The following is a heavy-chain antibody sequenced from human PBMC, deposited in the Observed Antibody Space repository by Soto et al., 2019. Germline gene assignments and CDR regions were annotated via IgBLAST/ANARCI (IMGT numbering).Heavy chain of an antibody. V-gene: IGHV4-61*01. Sequence: SETLSLTCTVSGGSVSSGSYYWSWIRQPPGKGLEWIGYIYYSGSTNYNPSLKSRVTISVDTSKNQFSLKLSSVTAADTAVYYCARERFATIFGVVTTYGMDVWGQGTTVTVPS. CDR1: GGSVSSGSYY. D-gene: IGHD3-3*01. CDR3: ARERFATIFGVVTTYGMDV. J-gene: IGHJ6*02. CDR2: IYYSGST.